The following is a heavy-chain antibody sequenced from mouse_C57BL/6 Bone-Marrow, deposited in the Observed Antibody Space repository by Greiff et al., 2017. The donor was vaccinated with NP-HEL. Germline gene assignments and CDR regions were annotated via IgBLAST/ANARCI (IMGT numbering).Heavy chain of an antibody. CDR1: GYTFTSYT. CDR3: ARSLGITTVAGYFDY. D-gene: IGHD1-1*01. Sequence: QVQLQQSGAELARPGASVKMSCKASGYTFTSYTMHWVKQRPGQGLEWIGYINPSSGYTKYNQKFKDKATLTADKSSSTAYMRLSSLTSEDSAVYYCARSLGITTVAGYFDYWGKGTTLTVSS. CDR2: INPSSGYT. J-gene: IGHJ2*01. V-gene: IGHV1-4*01.